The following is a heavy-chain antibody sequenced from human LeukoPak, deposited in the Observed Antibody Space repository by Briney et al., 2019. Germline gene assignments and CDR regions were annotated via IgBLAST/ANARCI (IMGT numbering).Heavy chain of an antibody. CDR3: AKDNGPKSALDL. D-gene: IGHD4-17*01. CDR1: GFSIDDYA. V-gene: IGHV3-9*01. J-gene: IGHJ3*01. CDR2: ISWNSANI. Sequence: GGSLSLSCAASGFSIDDYAIHWVRQPPGKGLEWVSGISWNSANIGYADSIKGRFTISRDNAKNSVDLQIDSLRAEDTALYYCAKDNGPKSALDLWAQGTVVIVSS.